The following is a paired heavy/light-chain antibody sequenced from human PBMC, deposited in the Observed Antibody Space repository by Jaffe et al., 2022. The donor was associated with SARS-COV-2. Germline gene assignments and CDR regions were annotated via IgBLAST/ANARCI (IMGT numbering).Light chain of an antibody. CDR3: QQYKSYPLT. V-gene: IGKV1-16*02. J-gene: IGKJ4*01. CDR1: QDISNS. CDR2: AAS. Sequence: DIQMTQSPSSLSASVGDRVTITCRASQDISNSLAWFQQKPGKGPKSLIYAASSLQSGVPSKFSGSGSGTDFTLTISSLQPEDFATYYCQQYKSYPLTFGGGTKVEIK.
Heavy chain of an antibody. D-gene: IGHD2-2*01. V-gene: IGHV3-30*04. CDR2: ISYDGSNK. CDR3: ARDVRYQLPTDGEY. CDR1: GFTFSSFA. Sequence: QVQLVESGGGVVQPGRSLRLSCAASGFTFSSFAMHWVRQAPGKGLQWVGVISYDGSNKYYADSVKGRFTISRDNSKNTLYLQLNSLRAEDTAVYYCARDVRYQLPTDGEYWGLGTLVTVSS. J-gene: IGHJ4*02.